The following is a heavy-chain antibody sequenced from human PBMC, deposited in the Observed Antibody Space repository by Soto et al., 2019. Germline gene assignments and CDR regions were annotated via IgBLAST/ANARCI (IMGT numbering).Heavy chain of an antibody. J-gene: IGHJ3*01. Sequence: ASVKVSCKASGYTFTSSGISWVRQAPGQGLEWMGWISAYNGNTNYAQKLQGRVTMTTDTSTSTAYMELRSLRSDDTAVYYCASFISGGSSWTPAHLFDLGGQGTMVPFPS. CDR3: ASFISGGSSWTPAHLFDL. V-gene: IGHV1-18*01. D-gene: IGHD6-13*01. CDR2: ISAYNGNT. CDR1: GYTFTSSG.